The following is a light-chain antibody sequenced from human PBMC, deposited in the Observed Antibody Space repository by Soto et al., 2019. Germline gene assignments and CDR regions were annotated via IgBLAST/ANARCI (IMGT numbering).Light chain of an antibody. CDR1: SSNFGSNYD. J-gene: IGLJ2*01. Sequence: QSVLTQPPSVSGAPGQRVTISCTGSSSNFGSNYDVHWYRQLPGTAPKLLIYGNNNRPSGVPDRFSGSKSGTSASLAITGLQAEDEADYYCQSYDSGLYVVFGGGTKLTV. CDR3: QSYDSGLYVV. V-gene: IGLV1-40*01. CDR2: GNN.